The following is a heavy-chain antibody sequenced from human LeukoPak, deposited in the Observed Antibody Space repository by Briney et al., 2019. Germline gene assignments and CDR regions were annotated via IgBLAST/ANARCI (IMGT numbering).Heavy chain of an antibody. CDR3: ARAPYWGSSHFDY. D-gene: IGHD3-16*01. Sequence: PSETLSLTCTVSGGSISSGSYYWSWIRQPAGKGLEWIGRIYTSGSTNYNPSLKSRVTISVDTSENQFSLKLSSVTAADTAVYYCARAPYWGSSHFDYWGQGTLVTVSS. CDR2: IYTSGST. V-gene: IGHV4-61*02. J-gene: IGHJ4*02. CDR1: GGSISSGSYY.